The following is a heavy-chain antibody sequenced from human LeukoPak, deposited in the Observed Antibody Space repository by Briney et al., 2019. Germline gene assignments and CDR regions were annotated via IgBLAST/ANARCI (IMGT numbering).Heavy chain of an antibody. D-gene: IGHD4-23*01. CDR2: INHGGST. CDR1: GVSLSAYY. CDR3: ARYLDYGGNSRVFQH. J-gene: IGHJ1*01. V-gene: IGHV4-34*01. Sequence: PSETLSLTCAAYGVSLSAYYWTWIRQPPGKGLEWIGEINHGGSTNYNPSLKSRVTISIDTSKHQFSLKLSSVTAADTAVYYCARYLDYGGNSRVFQHWGQGTLVTVSS.